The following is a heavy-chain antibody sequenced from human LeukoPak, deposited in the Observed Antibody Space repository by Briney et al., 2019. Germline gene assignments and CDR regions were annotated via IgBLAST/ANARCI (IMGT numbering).Heavy chain of an antibody. CDR1: XFTXGXYA. D-gene: IGHD3-22*01. Sequence: XFTXGXYAMSWVRQAPGKGLEWVGFIRSKAYGGTTEYAASVKGRFTISRDDSKSIAYLQMNSLKTEDTAVYYCTSWVYYDSSGYYYVGAFDIWGQGTMVTVSS. V-gene: IGHV3-49*04. J-gene: IGHJ3*02. CDR3: TSWVYYDSSGYYYVGAFDI. CDR2: IRSKAYGGTT.